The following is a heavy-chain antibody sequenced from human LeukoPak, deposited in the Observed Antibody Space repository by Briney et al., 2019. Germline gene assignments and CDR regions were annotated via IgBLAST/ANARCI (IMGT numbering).Heavy chain of an antibody. CDR2: IYSGGST. J-gene: IGHJ5*02. CDR3: ARVTGTTDWFDP. Sequence: GGSLRLSCAASGFTVSSNYMSWVRQAPGKGLEWVSVIYSGGSTYYADSVKGRFTISRDNSENTLYLQMNSLRAEDTAVYYCARVTGTTDWFDPWGQGTLVTVSS. V-gene: IGHV3-53*01. D-gene: IGHD1-20*01. CDR1: GFTVSSNY.